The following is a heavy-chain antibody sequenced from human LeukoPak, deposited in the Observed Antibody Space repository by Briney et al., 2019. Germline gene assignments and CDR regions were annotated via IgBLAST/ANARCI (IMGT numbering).Heavy chain of an antibody. CDR1: GGSISSYY. J-gene: IGHJ4*02. Sequence: SETLSLTCTVSGGSISSYYWSWIRQPPGKGLEWIGYIFYSGNTNYNPSLKSRVTISIDTSKSQFSLTLSSVTAADTAVYYCARVGDWNDLVYWGQGTLVTVSS. CDR2: IFYSGNT. CDR3: ARVGDWNDLVY. V-gene: IGHV4-59*08. D-gene: IGHD1-1*01.